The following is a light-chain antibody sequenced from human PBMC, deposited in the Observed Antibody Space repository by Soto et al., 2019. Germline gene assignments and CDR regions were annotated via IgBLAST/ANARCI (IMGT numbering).Light chain of an antibody. Sequence: DIQMTQFPSSLSASVGGRVTITCRASQGIRNDLGWYQQKPGKAPKRMIYAASSLQSGVRSRFSGSGSGTEFTLAISSLQAEVSATFNCVLHSTYPLTYGQGTKVEIK. CDR3: VLHSTYPLT. J-gene: IGKJ1*01. V-gene: IGKV1-17*01. CDR2: AAS. CDR1: QGIRND.